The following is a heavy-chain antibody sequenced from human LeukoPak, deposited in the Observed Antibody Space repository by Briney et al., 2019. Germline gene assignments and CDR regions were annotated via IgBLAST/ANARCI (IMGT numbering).Heavy chain of an antibody. CDR1: GFTFSSYG. Sequence: GVSLRLSCAASGFTFSSYGIHWVRQAPGKGLEWVAVVSDDGRHTHYADSVKGRFAISRDNSKSTLYLQMNSLRVEDTAVYYCAKGCSNGGSCYILDYWGQGTLVTVSS. V-gene: IGHV3-30*18. CDR3: AKGCSNGGSCYILDY. J-gene: IGHJ4*02. D-gene: IGHD2-15*01. CDR2: VSDDGRHT.